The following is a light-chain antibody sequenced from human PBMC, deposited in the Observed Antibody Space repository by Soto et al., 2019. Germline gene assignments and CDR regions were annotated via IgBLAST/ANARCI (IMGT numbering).Light chain of an antibody. J-gene: IGKJ2*01. Sequence: EIVLTQSPATLSLSPGERATLSCRASQNINNYLGWYQQKPGQAPRLLISEASTRASDIPSRFTGSGSGTDFTLTISSLQSEDFAMYFCQQYSKWPPRYTFGQGTKVEIK. CDR3: QQYSKWPPRYT. V-gene: IGKV3-15*01. CDR2: EAS. CDR1: QNINNY.